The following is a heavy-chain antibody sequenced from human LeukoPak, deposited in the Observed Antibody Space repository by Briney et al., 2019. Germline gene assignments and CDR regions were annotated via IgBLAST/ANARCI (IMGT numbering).Heavy chain of an antibody. CDR2: IKQDGSEK. Sequence: PGGSLRLSCAASGFTFSSYWMTWVRQAPGKGLEWVANIKQDGSEKYYVDSVKGRFTISRDNAKNSLYLQMNSLRAEDTAVYYCARDSRHLSSTRGGLKESRGAFFDYWGQGTLVTVSS. V-gene: IGHV3-7*01. CDR1: GFTFSSYW. J-gene: IGHJ4*02. CDR3: ARDSRHLSSTRGGLKESRGAFFDY. D-gene: IGHD6-13*01.